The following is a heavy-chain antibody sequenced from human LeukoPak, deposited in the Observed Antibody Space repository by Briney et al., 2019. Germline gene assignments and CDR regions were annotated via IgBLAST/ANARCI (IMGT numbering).Heavy chain of an antibody. CDR2: IYYSGST. J-gene: IGHJ4*02. V-gene: IGHV4-31*03. CDR3: ARGNYGSGISY. CDR1: GGSISSGGYY. Sequence: KPSETLSLTCTVSGGSISSGGYYWSWIRQHPGKGLEWIGYIYYSGSTYYNPSLKSRVTISVDTSKNQFSLKLSSVTAADTAVYYCARGNYGSGISYWGQGTLVTVSS. D-gene: IGHD3-10*01.